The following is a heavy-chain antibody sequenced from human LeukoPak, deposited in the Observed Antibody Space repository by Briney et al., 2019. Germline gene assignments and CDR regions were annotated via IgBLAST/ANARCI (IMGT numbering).Heavy chain of an antibody. CDR1: GYSISSGYY. V-gene: IGHV4-38-2*02. J-gene: IGHJ3*02. Sequence: SETLSLTCTVSGYSISSGYYWGWIRQPPGKGLEWIGSIYQSGSTYSNPPPKRRFTISVDTAKNQFSLELTSVTAADPGVYYCAREVGGLVGDAFGMWGQGTMLTVSS. CDR3: AREVGGLVGDAFGM. CDR2: IYQSGST. D-gene: IGHD1-26*01.